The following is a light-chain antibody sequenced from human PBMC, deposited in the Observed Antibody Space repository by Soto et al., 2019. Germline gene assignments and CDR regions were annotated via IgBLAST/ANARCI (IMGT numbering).Light chain of an antibody. Sequence: QSVLTQPPSASGSPGQSVTISCTGTNSDIGGYNYVSWYQHHPGKAPKLMIYEVSKRPSGVPDRFSGSKSGNTASLTVSALQAEAEADYYCSSYAGSNNWVFGGGTKLTVL. V-gene: IGLV2-8*01. CDR2: EVS. CDR1: NSDIGGYNY. J-gene: IGLJ3*02. CDR3: SSYAGSNNWV.